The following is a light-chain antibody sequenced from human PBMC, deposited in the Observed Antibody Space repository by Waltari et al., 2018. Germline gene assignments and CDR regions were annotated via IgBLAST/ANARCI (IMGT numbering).Light chain of an antibody. Sequence: DLQMTQSPSSLSASVGDRVTITCRASQSISSYLNWYQQKPGKAPKLLIYAASSLQSGVPSRFSGSVSGTDCTLTISSLQPEDFATYYCQQSYSTPLFTFGPGTKVDIK. CDR2: AAS. V-gene: IGKV1-39*01. J-gene: IGKJ3*01. CDR3: QQSYSTPLFT. CDR1: QSISSY.